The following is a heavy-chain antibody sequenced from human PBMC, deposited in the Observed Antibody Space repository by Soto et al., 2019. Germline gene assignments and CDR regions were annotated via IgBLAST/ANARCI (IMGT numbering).Heavy chain of an antibody. CDR2: IRGRAYSGTA. V-gene: IGHV3-49*03. CDR3: TRGYGGYETSPHYFDP. CDR1: GFTFGGYP. J-gene: IGHJ5*02. D-gene: IGHD5-12*01. Sequence: GGSLRLSCTAAGFTFGGYPMTWFRQAPGQGLEWVGFIRGRAYSGTAEYAASVQGRFTISRDDSKNIVHLQMNSLKTEDSAVYFCTRGYGGYETSPHYFDPWGQGTLVTVSS.